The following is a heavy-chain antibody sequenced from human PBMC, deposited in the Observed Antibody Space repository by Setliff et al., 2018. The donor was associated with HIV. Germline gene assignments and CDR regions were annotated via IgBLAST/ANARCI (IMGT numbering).Heavy chain of an antibody. CDR3: ARDEALSHFDY. CDR2: INGGTTT. CDR1: GITVSGIY. V-gene: IGHV3-66*02. J-gene: IGHJ4*02. Sequence: PGGSLRLSCVASGITVSGIYMTWVRQAPGKGLEWVSVINGGTTTYYADSVKGRFTISRDNSKNTLYLQMNSLRVEDTAMYYCARDEALSHFDYWGQGILVTVSS.